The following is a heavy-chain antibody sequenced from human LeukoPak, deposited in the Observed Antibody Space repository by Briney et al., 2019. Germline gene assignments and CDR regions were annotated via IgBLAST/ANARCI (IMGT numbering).Heavy chain of an antibody. CDR1: GFTFSSYA. CDR3: AKFPFYYDILTGYYTD. D-gene: IGHD3-9*01. J-gene: IGHJ4*02. V-gene: IGHV3-23*01. Sequence: GGSLRLSCAASGFTFSSYAMRGVREARGKGGEWVSAITGSGGSTYSPDSVTGPFTISRDNSKTTLYLQMNSLRAEDTAVYYCAKFPFYYDILTGYYTDWGQGTLVTVSS. CDR2: ITGSGGST.